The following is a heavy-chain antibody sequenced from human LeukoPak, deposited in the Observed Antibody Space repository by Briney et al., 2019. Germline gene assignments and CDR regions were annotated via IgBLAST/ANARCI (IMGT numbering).Heavy chain of an antibody. J-gene: IGHJ4*02. CDR1: GFTFSGYP. D-gene: IGHD6-19*01. CDR3: AKPAVADASRFDY. CDR2: ISYDGSNK. V-gene: IGHV3-30-3*02. Sequence: PGGSLRLSCAASGFTFSGYPIHWVRQAPGKGLEWVAVISYDGSNKYYADSVKGRFTISRDNSKNTLYLQMSSLRAEDTAVYYCAKPAVADASRFDYWGQGTLVTVSS.